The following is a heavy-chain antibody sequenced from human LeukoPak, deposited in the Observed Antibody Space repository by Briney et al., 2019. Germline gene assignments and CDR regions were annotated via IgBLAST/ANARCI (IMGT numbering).Heavy chain of an antibody. CDR2: IYYSGST. Sequence: SETLSLTCTVSGGSISSSSYYWGWIRQPPGKGLEWIGSIYYSGSTYYNPSLKSRVTISVDTSKNQFSLKLSSVTAADTAVYYCARAHMITSYYYYYYMDVWGKGTTVTVSS. D-gene: IGHD3-16*01. CDR1: GGSISSSSYY. J-gene: IGHJ6*03. V-gene: IGHV4-39*07. CDR3: ARAHMITSYYYYYYMDV.